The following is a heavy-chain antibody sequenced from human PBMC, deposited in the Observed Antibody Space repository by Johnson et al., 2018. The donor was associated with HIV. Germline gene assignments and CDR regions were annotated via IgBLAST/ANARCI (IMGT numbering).Heavy chain of an antibody. Sequence: VQLVESGGVVVQPGGSLRLSCAASGFTFDDYGMSWVRQAPGKGLEWVSGINWNGGSTGYADSVKGRFTISRDNAKNSLYLQMSRLRAVDTAVYYCAREDLYGAGPDAFDIWGQGTMVTVSS. J-gene: IGHJ3*02. CDR2: INWNGGST. CDR1: GFTFDDYG. D-gene: IGHD4-17*01. V-gene: IGHV3-20*04. CDR3: AREDLYGAGPDAFDI.